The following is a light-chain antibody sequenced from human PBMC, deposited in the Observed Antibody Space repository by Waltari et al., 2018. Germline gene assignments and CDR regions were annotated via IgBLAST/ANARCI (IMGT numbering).Light chain of an antibody. Sequence: EIVLTQSPGTLSLSPGERATLTCRASQSVSRSFAWYQQKPGQAPRLLIYDASSRATGIPDRCSGGGSGTDFSLTISRLEPEDFAVYYCQKYVSLPATFGQGTKVEIK. CDR1: QSVSRS. CDR2: DAS. J-gene: IGKJ1*01. V-gene: IGKV3-20*01. CDR3: QKYVSLPAT.